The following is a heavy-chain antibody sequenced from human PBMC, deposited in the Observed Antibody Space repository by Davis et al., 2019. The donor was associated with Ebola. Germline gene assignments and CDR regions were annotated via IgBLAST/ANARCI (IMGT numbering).Heavy chain of an antibody. D-gene: IGHD3-3*01. V-gene: IGHV1-69*06. J-gene: IGHJ6*02. Sequence: AASVKVSCKASGGTFSSYAISWVRQAPGQGLEWMGGIIPIFGTANYAQKFQGRVTITADKSTSTAYMELSSLRSEDTAVYYCARGRFLEWLLDHGPGGYYYYGMDVWGQGTTVTVSS. CDR3: ARGRFLEWLLDHGPGGYYYYGMDV. CDR2: IIPIFGTA. CDR1: GGTFSSYA.